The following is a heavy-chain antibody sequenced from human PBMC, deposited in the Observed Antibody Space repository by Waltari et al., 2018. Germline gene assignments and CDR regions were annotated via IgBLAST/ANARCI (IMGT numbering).Heavy chain of an antibody. CDR1: GDSISSSSYY. D-gene: IGHD3-3*01. J-gene: IGHJ4*02. V-gene: IGHV4-39*07. Sequence: QLQLQESGPGLVKPSETLSLTCTVSGDSISSSSYYWAWIRQPPGKGLEWIGSIYYSGSTYYNPSLKSRVTISVDTSKNQFSLKLSSVTAADTAVYYCAGYDFWSGQYYFDYWGQGTLVTVSS. CDR2: IYYSGST. CDR3: AGYDFWSGQYYFDY.